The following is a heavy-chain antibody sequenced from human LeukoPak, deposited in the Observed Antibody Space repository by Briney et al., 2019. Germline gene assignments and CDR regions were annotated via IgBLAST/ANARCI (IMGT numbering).Heavy chain of an antibody. CDR1: GYTFTGYC. CDR3: ARDPVFGQYYYGSGSHWFDP. D-gene: IGHD3-10*01. V-gene: IGHV1-2*02. Sequence: ASVKVSCKASGYTFTGYCMHWVRQAPGQGLEWRGWINPNSGGTNYAQKFQGRVTMTRDTSISTAYMELSRLRSDDTAVYYCARDPVFGQYYYGSGSHWFDPWGQGTLVTVSS. J-gene: IGHJ5*02. CDR2: INPNSGGT.